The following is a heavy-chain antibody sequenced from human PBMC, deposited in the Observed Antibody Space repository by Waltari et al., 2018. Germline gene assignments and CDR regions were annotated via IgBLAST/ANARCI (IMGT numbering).Heavy chain of an antibody. V-gene: IGHV4-59*01. CDR2: IYYSGST. CDR1: GGSISSYY. CDR3: ARPRTTVTATGAFDI. Sequence: QVQLQESGPGLVKPSETLSLTCTVSGGSISSYYWSWIRQPPGKGLEWIGYIYYSGSTNYNPSLKSRGTISVDTSKNQFSLKLSSVTAADTAMYYCARPRTTVTATGAFDIWGQGTMVTVSS. D-gene: IGHD4-17*01. J-gene: IGHJ3*02.